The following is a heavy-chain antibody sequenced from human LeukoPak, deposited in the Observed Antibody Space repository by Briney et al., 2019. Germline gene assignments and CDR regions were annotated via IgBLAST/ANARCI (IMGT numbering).Heavy chain of an antibody. CDR1: GGSFSGYY. D-gene: IGHD3-10*01. J-gene: IGHJ3*02. CDR3: ARPYLYYGSGSYYLRDAFDI. V-gene: IGHV4-34*01. Sequence: SETLSLTCAVYGGSFSGYYWSWIRQPPGKGLEWIGEINHSGSTNYNPSLKSRVTISVDTSKNQFSLKLSSVTAADTAVYYCARPYLYYGSGSYYLRDAFDIWGQGTMVTVSS. CDR2: INHSGST.